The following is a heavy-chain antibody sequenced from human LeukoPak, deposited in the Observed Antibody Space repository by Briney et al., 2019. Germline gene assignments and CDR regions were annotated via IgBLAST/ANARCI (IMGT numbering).Heavy chain of an antibody. J-gene: IGHJ4*02. CDR2: INHSGST. Sequence: PSETLSLTCAVYDVSFSGYYWSWIRQPPGKGLEWIGEINHSGSTNYNPSLKSRVTISVDTSKNQFSLNLRSVTAADTAVYYCARVERIAAAHWGQGTLVTVSS. CDR3: ARVERIAAAH. V-gene: IGHV4-34*01. D-gene: IGHD6-13*01. CDR1: DVSFSGYY.